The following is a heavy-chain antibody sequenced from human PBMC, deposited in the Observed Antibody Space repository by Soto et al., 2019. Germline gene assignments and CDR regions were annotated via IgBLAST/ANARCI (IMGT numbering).Heavy chain of an antibody. CDR2: ISSSSSYI. CDR3: ARDGVNYYYYGMDV. D-gene: IGHD2-8*01. CDR1: GFTFSSYS. Sequence: PGGSLRLSCAASGFTFSSYSMNWVRQAPGKGLEWVSSISSSSSYIYYADSVKGRFTISRDNAKNSLYLQMNSLRAEDTAVYYCARDGVNYYYYGMDVWGQGTTVTAP. V-gene: IGHV3-21*01. J-gene: IGHJ6*02.